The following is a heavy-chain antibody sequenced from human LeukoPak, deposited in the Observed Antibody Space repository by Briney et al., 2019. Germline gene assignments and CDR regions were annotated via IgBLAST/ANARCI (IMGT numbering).Heavy chain of an antibody. CDR1: GYTFTGYY. Sequence: APVKVSCKASGYTFTGYYMHWVRQAPGQGLEWMGWVNPNSGGTNYAQKFQGRVTMTRDTSISTAYMELSRLRSDDTAVYYCARNRYSSSWYRFGWFDPWGQGTLVTVSS. J-gene: IGHJ5*02. CDR2: VNPNSGGT. D-gene: IGHD6-13*01. CDR3: ARNRYSSSWYRFGWFDP. V-gene: IGHV1-2*02.